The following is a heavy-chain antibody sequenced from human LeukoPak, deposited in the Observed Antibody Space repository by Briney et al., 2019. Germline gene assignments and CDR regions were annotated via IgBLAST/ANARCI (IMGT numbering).Heavy chain of an antibody. CDR1: GFTFSSYW. Sequence: GGSLRLSCAASGFTFSSYWMSWVRQAPGKGLEWVANIKQDGSEKYYVDSVKGRFTISRDNAKNSLYLQMNSLRAEDTAVYYGARDIYCSSTGCYPRGRLDYWGQGTLVTVSS. D-gene: IGHD2-2*01. V-gene: IGHV3-7*01. CDR2: IKQDGSEK. CDR3: ARDIYCSSTGCYPRGRLDY. J-gene: IGHJ4*02.